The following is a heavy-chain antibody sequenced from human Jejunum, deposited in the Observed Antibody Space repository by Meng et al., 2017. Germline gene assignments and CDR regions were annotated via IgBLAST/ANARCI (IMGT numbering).Heavy chain of an antibody. D-gene: IGHD6-13*01. CDR1: GDSVSSNSAA. Sequence: QVRLKQSGGGLVKPSPTRSLTCSIAGDSVSSNSAAWNWIRQSPSRGLEWLGRTYYRSKWYNDYAESVKSRITINPDTSKNQFSLQLNSVTPEDTAVYYCVRTSNWSLDYWGQGTLVTVSS. CDR3: VRTSNWSLDY. CDR2: TYYRSKWYN. J-gene: IGHJ4*01. V-gene: IGHV6-1*01.